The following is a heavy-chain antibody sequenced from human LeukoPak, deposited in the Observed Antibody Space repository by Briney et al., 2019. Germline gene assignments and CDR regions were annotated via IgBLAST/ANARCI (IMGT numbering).Heavy chain of an antibody. V-gene: IGHV4-61*01. D-gene: IGHD2-15*01. CDR3: ARGGNCSGGSCYSDRGWFDP. J-gene: IGHJ5*02. Sequence: PSGTLSLTCTVSGGSISSSSYYWSWIRQPPGKGLEYIGYIYYSGSTSYNPSLKSRVTISVDMSKNQFSLKLSSVTAADTAVYYCARGGNCSGGSCYSDRGWFDPWGQGTLVTVSS. CDR1: GGSISSSSYY. CDR2: IYYSGST.